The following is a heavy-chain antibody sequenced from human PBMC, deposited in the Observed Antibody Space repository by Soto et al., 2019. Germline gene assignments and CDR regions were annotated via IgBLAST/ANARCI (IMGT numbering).Heavy chain of an antibody. CDR2: ISAYNGNT. J-gene: IGHJ5*02. CDR1: GYTFNSYG. CDR3: ARDRFDVGATNWFDH. V-gene: IGHV1-18*01. D-gene: IGHD1-26*01. Sequence: ASLKVSCKASGYTFNSYGISWVRQAPGQGLEWMGWISAYNGNTNYAQKLQGRVTMTTDTSTSTAYMELRSLRSDDTAVYYCARDRFDVGATNWFDHWGQGTLVTVSS.